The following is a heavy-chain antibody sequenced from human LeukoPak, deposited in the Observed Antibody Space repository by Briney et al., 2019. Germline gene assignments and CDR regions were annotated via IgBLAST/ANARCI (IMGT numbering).Heavy chain of an antibody. J-gene: IGHJ4*02. CDR2: ISASGP. Sequence: GGSLRLSCAASGFTFSRLAMTWVRQAPGKGLEWVSTISASGPYYADAVRGRFAISRDNSRNTLSLQMDSLRAEDTAVYYCAKDHESDGYPCLDHWGLGTLVTVSS. D-gene: IGHD3-22*01. CDR3: AKDHESDGYPCLDH. CDR1: GFTFSRLA. V-gene: IGHV3-23*01.